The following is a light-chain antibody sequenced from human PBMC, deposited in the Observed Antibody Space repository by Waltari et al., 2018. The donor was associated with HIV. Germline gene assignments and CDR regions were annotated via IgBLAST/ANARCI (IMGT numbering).Light chain of an antibody. CDR1: QLPKKF. Sequence: SDEVTQTPSVSVSPGQTARITCSGEQLPKKFVYWYQQKPGQAPVVVIYKDNERPSGIPERFSGSSSGTRATLTISGVQAEDEADYYCQSADSSGTSFGGGTKLTVL. CDR2: KDN. J-gene: IGLJ2*01. V-gene: IGLV3-25*03. CDR3: QSADSSGTS.